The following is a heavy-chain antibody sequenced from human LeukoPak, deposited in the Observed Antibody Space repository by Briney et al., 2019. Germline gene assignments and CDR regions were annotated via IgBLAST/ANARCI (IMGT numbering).Heavy chain of an antibody. V-gene: IGHV4-4*07. D-gene: IGHD2-15*01. J-gene: IGHJ3*01. Sequence: SETLSLTCTVSGGSISSYYWSWIRQPAGKGLEWIGRIYTSGSTNYNPSLKSRVTMSVDASKNQFSLKLNSVTAADTAVYYCARYYGGTCHYGLDLWGQGTVVTVSP. CDR2: IYTSGST. CDR1: GGSISSYY. CDR3: ARYYGGTCHYGLDL.